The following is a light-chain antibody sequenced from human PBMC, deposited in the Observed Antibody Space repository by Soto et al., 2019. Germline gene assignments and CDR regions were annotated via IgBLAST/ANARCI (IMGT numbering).Light chain of an antibody. J-gene: IGKJ2*02. CDR3: QHRTHWPSVCT. CDR2: DAS. V-gene: IGKV3-11*01. Sequence: EIVLTQSPATLSLSPGERATLSCRASQSVSSYLAWYQQKPGQAPRLLIYDASHRATGIPARFSGSGSGTDFTLTISSLEPEDFAVYYCQHRTHWPSVCTFGQGTKLEIK. CDR1: QSVSSY.